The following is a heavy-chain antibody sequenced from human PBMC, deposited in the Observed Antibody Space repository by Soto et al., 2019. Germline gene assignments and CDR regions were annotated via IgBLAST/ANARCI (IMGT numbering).Heavy chain of an antibody. CDR1: GGSISSYY. J-gene: IGHJ3*02. Sequence: PSETLSLTCTVSGGSISSYYWSWIRQPPGKGLEWIGYIYYSGSTNYNPSLKSRVNISVDTSKNQFSLKLSSVTAADTAVYYCARDTIVGATRDAFDIWGQGTMVTVSS. CDR3: ARDTIVGATRDAFDI. CDR2: IYYSGST. D-gene: IGHD1-26*01. V-gene: IGHV4-59*01.